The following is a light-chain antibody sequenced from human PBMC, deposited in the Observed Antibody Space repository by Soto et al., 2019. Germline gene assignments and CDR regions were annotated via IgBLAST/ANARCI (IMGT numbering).Light chain of an antibody. V-gene: IGLV2-14*03. CDR1: SSDIGAWNY. Sequence: QSALTQPASVSGSPGQSITLSCTGSSSDIGAWNYVSWFQQHPGKAPKLIIYEVRNRPSGVSDRFSGSKSGNTASLTISGLQAEDEAHYHCSSYTTSTTWVFGGGTQLTVL. CDR3: SSYTTSTTWV. CDR2: EVR. J-gene: IGLJ3*02.